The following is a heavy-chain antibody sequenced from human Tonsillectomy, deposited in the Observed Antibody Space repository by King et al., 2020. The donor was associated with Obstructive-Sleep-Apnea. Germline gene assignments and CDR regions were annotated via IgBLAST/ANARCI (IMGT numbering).Heavy chain of an antibody. CDR2: IDPSDSYT. CDR1: GYTFIGYW. D-gene: IGHD3-16*01. Sequence: QLVQSGAEVKKPGESLRISCKGSGYTFIGYWVSWVRQRPGKGLEWMGRIDPSDSYTNSSPSFQGHVSISADKSISTAYVQWSSLKASDTAMYYCARHFGGSARFDDWGQGTLATVSA. CDR3: ARHFGGSARFDD. V-gene: IGHV5-10-1*01. J-gene: IGHJ4*02.